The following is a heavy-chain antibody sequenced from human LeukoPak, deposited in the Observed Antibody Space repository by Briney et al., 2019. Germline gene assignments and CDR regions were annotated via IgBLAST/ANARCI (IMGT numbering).Heavy chain of an antibody. CDR3: ARGVSTSPHANWFDP. J-gene: IGHJ5*02. CDR2: IIPIFGTA. Sequence: SVKVSCKASGGTFSSYAISWVRQAPGQGLESMGGIIPIFGTANYAQKFQGRVTITADESTSTAYMELSSLRSEDTAVYYCARGVSTSPHANWFDPWGQGTLVTVSS. V-gene: IGHV1-69*13. CDR1: GGTFSSYA. D-gene: IGHD2-2*01.